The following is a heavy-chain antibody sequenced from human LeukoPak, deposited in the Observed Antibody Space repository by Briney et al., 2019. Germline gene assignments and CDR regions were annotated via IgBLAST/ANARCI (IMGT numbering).Heavy chain of an antibody. V-gene: IGHV1-3*01. CDR1: LYTLTSYA. CDR2: INAGIGNT. J-gene: IGHJ5*02. Sequence: ASVNVSRKPSLYTLTSYAMHWVRQAPGQRLEWMGWINAGIGNTKYSQTLHSRVTITRDTYTSTAYMELSSLRAEDTAVYYCARVRGMVRGVVNWFDPWGQGTLVTLSS. CDR3: ARVRGMVRGVVNWFDP. D-gene: IGHD3-10*01.